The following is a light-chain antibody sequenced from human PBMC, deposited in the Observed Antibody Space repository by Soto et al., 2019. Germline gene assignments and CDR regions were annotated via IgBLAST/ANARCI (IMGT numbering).Light chain of an antibody. CDR1: QSVSSN. V-gene: IGKV3-15*01. CDR3: QQYNNWPRT. J-gene: IGKJ2*01. CDR2: GAS. Sequence: EIVMTQSPATLSVSPGERATLSCRASQSVSSNLAWYQQKPGQAPRLLIYGASTSATGIPASFSGSGSGTEFTLTISSLQSEDFAVYYCQQYNNWPRTFGQGTKLEIK.